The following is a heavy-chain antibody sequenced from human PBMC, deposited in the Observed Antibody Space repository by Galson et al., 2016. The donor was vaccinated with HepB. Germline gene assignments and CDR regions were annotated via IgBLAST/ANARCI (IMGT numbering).Heavy chain of an antibody. CDR1: GFTFSSYA. CDR2: ISSNGGST. D-gene: IGHD3-10*01. CDR3: VKDRGVLPYGKDV. J-gene: IGHJ6*02. Sequence: SLRLSCAASGFTFSSYAMHWVRQAPGKGLEYVSAISSNGGSTYYADSVKGRFTISRDNSKNTLYLQMSSLRAEDTAVYYCVKDRGVLPYGKDVWGQGTTVTVSS. V-gene: IGHV3-64D*08.